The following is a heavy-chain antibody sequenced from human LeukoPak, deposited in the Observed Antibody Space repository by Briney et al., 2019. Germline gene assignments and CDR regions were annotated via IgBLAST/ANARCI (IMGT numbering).Heavy chain of an antibody. V-gene: IGHV4-61*02. J-gene: IGHJ4*02. Sequence: SQTPSLTCTVSGGSITFGSYYWTWIRQPAGKGLEWIGRIYTSGRTFYNPSLKSRVTISMDTSMNQFYLRLNSVTAADTAVYYCARARVTPASFDDWGQGALVTVSS. CDR2: IYTSGRT. CDR1: GGSITFGSYY. D-gene: IGHD5-18*01. CDR3: ARARVTPASFDD.